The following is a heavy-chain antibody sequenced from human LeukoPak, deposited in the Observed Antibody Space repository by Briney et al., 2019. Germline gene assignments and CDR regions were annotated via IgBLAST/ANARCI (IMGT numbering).Heavy chain of an antibody. V-gene: IGHV3-23*01. D-gene: IGHD3-3*01. J-gene: IGHJ4*02. CDR1: GFTFSSYA. CDR3: AKYGFGVVMPFDY. Sequence: PGGSLRLSCAASGFTFSSYAMYWVRQAPGKGLEWVSAISGSGGSTYYADSVKGRFTISGDNSKNTLYLQMNSLRAEDTAVYYCAKYGFGVVMPFDYWGQGTLVTVSS. CDR2: ISGSGGST.